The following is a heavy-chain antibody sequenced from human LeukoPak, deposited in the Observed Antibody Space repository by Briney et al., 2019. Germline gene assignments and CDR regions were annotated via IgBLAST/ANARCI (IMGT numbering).Heavy chain of an antibody. Sequence: ASVKVSCKASGYTFTGYYMHWVRQAPGQGLEWMGRINPNSGGTNYAQKFQGRVTMTRDTSISTAYMELSRLRSDDTAVYYCARDRPQYSSSWSIYYYYYGMDVWGQGTTVTVSS. CDR2: INPNSGGT. J-gene: IGHJ6*02. CDR1: GYTFTGYY. CDR3: ARDRPQYSSSWSIYYYYYGMDV. V-gene: IGHV1-2*06. D-gene: IGHD6-13*01.